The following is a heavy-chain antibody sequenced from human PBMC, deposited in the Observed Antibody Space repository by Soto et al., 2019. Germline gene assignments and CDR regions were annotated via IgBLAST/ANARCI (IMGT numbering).Heavy chain of an antibody. Sequence: AAVKVSCKASGYTFTSYGISWVRQAPGQGLEWMGWINTYNGNTNYAQKLQGRVTMTTDTSTSTVHMELRSLRSDDTAVYYCGRDLYCSSSSCYFDYWGQGTLVTVSS. D-gene: IGHD2-2*01. J-gene: IGHJ4*02. CDR3: GRDLYCSSSSCYFDY. CDR1: GYTFTSYG. V-gene: IGHV1-18*04. CDR2: INTYNGNT.